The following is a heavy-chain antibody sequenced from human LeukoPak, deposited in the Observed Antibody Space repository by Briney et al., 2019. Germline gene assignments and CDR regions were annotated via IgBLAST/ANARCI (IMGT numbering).Heavy chain of an antibody. CDR1: GFTFSSYE. J-gene: IGHJ4*02. CDR3: ATWSTIAWQDFDY. CDR2: ISSSGATI. Sequence: QTGGSLRLSCVASGFTFSSYEVNWVRQAPGKGLEWISYISSSGATIYYVDSVKGRFTISRDNAKNSLYLQMNTLRAEDTALYYCATWSTIAWQDFDYWGQGTLVTVAS. V-gene: IGHV3-48*03. D-gene: IGHD2/OR15-2a*01.